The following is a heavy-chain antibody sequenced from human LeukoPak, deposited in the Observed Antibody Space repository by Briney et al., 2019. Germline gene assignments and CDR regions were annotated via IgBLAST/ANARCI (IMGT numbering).Heavy chain of an antibody. V-gene: IGHV4-61*02. CDR2: IHISGST. CDR3: ARALSSFWFDP. J-gene: IGHJ5*02. Sequence: SQTLSLPCTVSGGSISSDRYYWSWIRQPAGKELEWIWRIHISGSTNYNPSLKSRVTISVDTSKNQFSLKLSPVTAADTAVYYCARALSSFWFDPWGQGTLVTVSS. D-gene: IGHD2-2*01. CDR1: GGSISSDRYY.